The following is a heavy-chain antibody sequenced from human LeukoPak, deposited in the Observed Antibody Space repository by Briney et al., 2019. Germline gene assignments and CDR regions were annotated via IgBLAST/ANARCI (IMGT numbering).Heavy chain of an antibody. D-gene: IGHD3-22*01. V-gene: IGHV3-23*01. J-gene: IGHJ4*02. CDR1: GFTFSSYA. CDR2: FSGSGGST. CDR3: ATTYYYDSSGYYY. Sequence: GGSLRLSCAASGFTFSSYAMSWVRQAPGKGLECISGFSGSGGSTYYADSVKGRFTISRDNAKNSLYLQMNSLRAEDTAVYYCATTYYYDSSGYYYWGQGTLVTVSS.